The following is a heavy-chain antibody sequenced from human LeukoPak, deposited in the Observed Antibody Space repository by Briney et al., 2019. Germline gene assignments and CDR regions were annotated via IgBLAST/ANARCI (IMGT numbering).Heavy chain of an antibody. J-gene: IGHJ4*02. CDR2: IYSGGST. D-gene: IGHD3-16*01. CDR1: GFTFDDYA. V-gene: IGHV3-66*01. Sequence: PGGSLRLSCAASGFTFDDYAMPWVRQAPGKGLEWVSVIYSGGSTYYADSVKGRFTISRDNSKNTLYLQMNSLRAEDTAVYYCARGEGGDLYFDYWGQGTLVTVSS. CDR3: ARGEGGDLYFDY.